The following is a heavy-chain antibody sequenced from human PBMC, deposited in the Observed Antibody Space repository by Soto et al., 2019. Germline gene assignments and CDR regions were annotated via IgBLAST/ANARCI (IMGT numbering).Heavy chain of an antibody. CDR1: GGSISSYY. D-gene: IGHD5-18*01. CDR3: ASQGGYSYGSSFDI. J-gene: IGHJ3*02. CDR2: IYYSGST. Sequence: SETLSLTCTVSGGSISSYYWSWIRQPPGKGLEWIGYIYYSGSTNYNPSLKSRVTISVDTSKNQFSLKLSSVTAADTAVYYCASQGGYSYGSSFDIWGQGTMVPVSS. V-gene: IGHV4-59*01.